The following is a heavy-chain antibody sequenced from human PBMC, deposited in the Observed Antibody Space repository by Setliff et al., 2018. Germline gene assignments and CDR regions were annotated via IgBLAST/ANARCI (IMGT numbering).Heavy chain of an antibody. CDR2: INPGGGSA. V-gene: IGHV1-46*01. Sequence: ASVKVSCKASGDTFSTHALSWVRQAPGQGLEWMGIINPGGGSASIVQKFQGRVTMTSDTSTSTVYMEVTGLTSEDTAVYYCARAGVAAADRKGLLEYWGQGTLVTVSS. CDR3: ARAGVAAADRKGLLEY. CDR1: GDTFSTHA. J-gene: IGHJ4*02. D-gene: IGHD6-13*01.